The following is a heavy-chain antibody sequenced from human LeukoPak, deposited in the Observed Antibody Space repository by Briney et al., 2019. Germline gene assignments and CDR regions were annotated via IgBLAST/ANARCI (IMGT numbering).Heavy chain of an antibody. J-gene: IGHJ5*02. CDR2: ISGSSSAI. CDR3: AKDKRTIPLYNWFDP. V-gene: IGHV3-48*02. CDR1: GITFSSYS. Sequence: GGSLRLSCAASGITFSSYSMNWVRQAPGKGLEWVSYISGSSSAIYYADSVKGRFTTSRDNAENSLYLQMNSLRDEDTAVYYCAKDKRTIPLYNWFDPWGQGTLVTVSS.